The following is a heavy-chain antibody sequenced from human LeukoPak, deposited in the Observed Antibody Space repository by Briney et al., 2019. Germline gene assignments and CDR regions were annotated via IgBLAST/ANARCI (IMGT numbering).Heavy chain of an antibody. D-gene: IGHD3-3*01. CDR1: GFTFSDYY. J-gene: IGHJ4*02. V-gene: IGHV3-11*01. Sequence: PGGSLRLSCAASGFTFSDYYMSWIRQAPGKGLEWVSYISSSGSTIYYADSVKGRFTISRDNAKNSLYLQMNSLRAEGTAVYYCARVGLLGYYDFLLSEDYWGQGTLVTVSS. CDR2: ISSSGSTI. CDR3: ARVGLLGYYDFLLSEDY.